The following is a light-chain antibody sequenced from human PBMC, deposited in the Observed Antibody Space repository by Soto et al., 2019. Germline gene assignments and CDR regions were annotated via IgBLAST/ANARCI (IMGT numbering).Light chain of an antibody. CDR1: SSDIGGYNY. CDR3: SSYTSSGSVL. V-gene: IGLV2-14*01. CDR2: DVS. J-gene: IGLJ2*01. Sequence: QSALTQPASVSGSPGQSITISCTGTSSDIGGYNYVSWYQQHPGKAPKLVIYDVSSRPSGISNRFSGSKSGNTASLTISGLHTEDEADYYCSSYTSSGSVLFGGGTKLTVL.